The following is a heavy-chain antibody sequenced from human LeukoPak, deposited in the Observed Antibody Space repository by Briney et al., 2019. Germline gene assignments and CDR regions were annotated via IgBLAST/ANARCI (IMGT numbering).Heavy chain of an antibody. CDR1: GFTFSSYG. D-gene: IGHD6-6*01. V-gene: IGHV3-43*01. CDR3: AKDMGIAARRLYYYGMDV. Sequence: GGSLRLSCAASGFTFSSYGMHWVRQAPGKGLEWVSLISWDGGSTYYADSVKGRFTISRDNSKNSLYLQMNSLRTEDTALYYCAKDMGIAARRLYYYGMDVWGQGTTVTVSS. CDR2: ISWDGGST. J-gene: IGHJ6*02.